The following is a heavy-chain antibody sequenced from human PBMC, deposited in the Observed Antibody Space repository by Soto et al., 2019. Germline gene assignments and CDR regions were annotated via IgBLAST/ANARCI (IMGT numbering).Heavy chain of an antibody. Sequence: ASVKVSCKASGYTFTNYGISWVRQAPGQGLEWMGWINVYNGNTKYAQKVQGRVTMTTDTSTSTAYMELRSLRSDDTAVYYCARGVGSGSYYNQYSWFDPWGQGTLVTAS. J-gene: IGHJ5*02. CDR1: GYTFTNYG. D-gene: IGHD3-10*01. CDR3: ARGVGSGSYYNQYSWFDP. V-gene: IGHV1-18*01. CDR2: INVYNGNT.